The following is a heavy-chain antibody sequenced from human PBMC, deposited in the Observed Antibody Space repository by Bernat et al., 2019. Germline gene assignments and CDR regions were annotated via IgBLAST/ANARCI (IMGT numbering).Heavy chain of an antibody. D-gene: IGHD3-16*01. CDR1: GYTFTSYA. J-gene: IGHJ5*02. Sequence: QVQLVQSGAEVKKPGASVKVSCKASGYTFTSYAMHWVRQAPGQRLEWMGWINAGNGNTKYSQKFQGRVTITRDTSATTAYMELSSLRSEDTAVYYCARWRWGYNWFDPWGQGTLVTVSS. V-gene: IGHV1-3*01. CDR2: INAGNGNT. CDR3: ARWRWGYNWFDP.